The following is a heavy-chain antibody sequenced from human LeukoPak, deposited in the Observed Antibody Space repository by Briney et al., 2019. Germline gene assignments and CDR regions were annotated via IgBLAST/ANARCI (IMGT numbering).Heavy chain of an antibody. J-gene: IGHJ6*03. CDR1: GFTFGSFA. Sequence: GGSLRLSCEASGFTFGSFAMSWVRQAPGKGLEWLSGISASGYYIYYADSVKGRLTISRDNSKNTLYVEMNSLRAEDTAVYYCARDGSWGDYQFYFYMDVWGKGTTVTVSS. CDR2: ISASGYYI. CDR3: ARDGSWGDYQFYFYMDV. D-gene: IGHD2-2*01. V-gene: IGHV3-23*01.